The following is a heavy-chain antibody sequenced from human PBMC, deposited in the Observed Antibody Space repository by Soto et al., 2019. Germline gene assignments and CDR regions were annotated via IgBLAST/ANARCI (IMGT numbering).Heavy chain of an antibody. V-gene: IGHV1-69*13. CDR2: IIPIFGTA. D-gene: IGHD5-12*01. J-gene: IGHJ3*02. CDR3: ARVFRRWLQSRSHAFDI. CDR1: GGTFSSHA. Sequence: SVKVSCKASGGTFSSHAISWVRQAPGQGLEWMGGIIPIFGTASYTQKFQGRVTITADESTSTAYMELSSLRSEDTALYYCARVFRRWLQSRSHAFDIWGQGTMVTVSS.